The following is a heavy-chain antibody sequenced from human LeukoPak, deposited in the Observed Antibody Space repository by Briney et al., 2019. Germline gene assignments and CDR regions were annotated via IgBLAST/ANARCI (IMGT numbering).Heavy chain of an antibody. Sequence: ASVKVSCTASGYTFTSYGISWVRQAPGQGLEWMGWISAYNGNTNYAQKLQGRVTMTTDTSTSTAYMELRSLRSDDTAVYYCARGPLYCSSTSCYFDWFDPLGQGTLVTVSS. CDR3: ARGPLYCSSTSCYFDWFDP. CDR2: ISAYNGNT. J-gene: IGHJ5*02. D-gene: IGHD2-2*01. V-gene: IGHV1-18*01. CDR1: GYTFTSYG.